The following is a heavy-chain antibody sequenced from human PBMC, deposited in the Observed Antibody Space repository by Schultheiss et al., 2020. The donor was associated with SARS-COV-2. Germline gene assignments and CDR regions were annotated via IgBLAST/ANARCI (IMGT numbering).Heavy chain of an antibody. J-gene: IGHJ3*02. V-gene: IGHV3-23*01. D-gene: IGHD3-3*01. CDR2: ISGSGGST. CDR3: ARDRKYYDFWSGPGRAFDI. Sequence: GGSLRLSCAASGFTFSSYAMSWVRQAPGKGLEWVSAISGSGGSTYYADSVKGRFNISRDNSKNTLYLQMNSLRAEDTAVYYCARDRKYYDFWSGPGRAFDIWGQGTMVTVSS. CDR1: GFTFSSYA.